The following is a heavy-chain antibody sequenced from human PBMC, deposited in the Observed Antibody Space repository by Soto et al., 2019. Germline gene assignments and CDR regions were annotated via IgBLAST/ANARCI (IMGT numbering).Heavy chain of an antibody. J-gene: IGHJ5*02. CDR3: ASSKYDVVAGSVWFDP. D-gene: IGHD2-21*01. V-gene: IGHV1-2*04. CDR1: GYSFTDYH. Sequence: ASVKVSCKASGYSFTDYHIHWVRQAPGQGLEWLGRINPKSGGTSTAQKFQGWVTMTRDRSISTVYMELTRLRSDDTAVYFCASSKYDVVAGSVWFDPWGQGTLVTVSS. CDR2: INPKSGGT.